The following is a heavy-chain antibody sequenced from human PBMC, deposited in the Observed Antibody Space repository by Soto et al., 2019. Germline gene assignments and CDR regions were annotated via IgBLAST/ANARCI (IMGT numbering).Heavy chain of an antibody. J-gene: IGHJ6*02. V-gene: IGHV1-8*02. D-gene: IGHD4-4*01. CDR1: GYTFDGYG. CDR2: MNPNSGNT. Sequence: ASVKVSCNASGYTFDGYGITWVRQAPGQGLEWMGWMNPNSGNTGYAQKFQGRVTMTRNASISTAYMALSSLRSEDTAVYYCARATVTPRGVYYYRMDVWGQGTTVTVYS. CDR3: ARATVTPRGVYYYRMDV.